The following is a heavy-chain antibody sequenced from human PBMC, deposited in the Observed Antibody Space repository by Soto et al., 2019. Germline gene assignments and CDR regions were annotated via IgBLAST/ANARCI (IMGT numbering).Heavy chain of an antibody. D-gene: IGHD6-19*01. CDR2: MNPSGAST. CDR1: GYTFTSHY. J-gene: IGHJ4*02. CDR3: ARDAVDGSYHFDY. V-gene: IGHV1-46*01. Sequence: ASVKVSCNAFGYTFTSHYMHWVRQAPGQGHEWMGMMNPSGASTSYAQKFEGRVTMTRDTSTATVYMELSSLKSEDTAIYYCARDAVDGSYHFDYWGQGTQVTVSS.